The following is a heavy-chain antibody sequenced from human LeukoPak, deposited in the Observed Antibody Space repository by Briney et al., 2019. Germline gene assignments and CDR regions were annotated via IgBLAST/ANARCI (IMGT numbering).Heavy chain of an antibody. CDR3: ARDRGTVVSPFDP. Sequence: SSVKVSCKASGGTFSSYAMSWVRQAPGQGLEWMGKIIPIFGTANYAQKFQGRVTITTDESTSTAYMGLSSLRSEDTAVYYCARDRGTVVSPFDPWGQGTLVTVSS. CDR1: GGTFSSYA. V-gene: IGHV1-69*05. J-gene: IGHJ5*02. CDR2: IIPIFGTA. D-gene: IGHD3-22*01.